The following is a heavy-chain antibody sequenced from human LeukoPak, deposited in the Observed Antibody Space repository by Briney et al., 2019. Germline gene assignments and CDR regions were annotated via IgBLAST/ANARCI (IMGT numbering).Heavy chain of an antibody. Sequence: GGSLRLSCAASGFTVSSNYMNWVRQAPGKGLEWVSVIYSGGSTYYADSVKGRFTISRDNSKNTLYLQMSRLRVEDTAVYYCARDRGAYYYDTGYWGQGTLVTVSS. CDR3: ARDRGAYYYDTGY. CDR1: GFTVSSNY. V-gene: IGHV3-66*01. J-gene: IGHJ4*02. CDR2: IYSGGST. D-gene: IGHD3-22*01.